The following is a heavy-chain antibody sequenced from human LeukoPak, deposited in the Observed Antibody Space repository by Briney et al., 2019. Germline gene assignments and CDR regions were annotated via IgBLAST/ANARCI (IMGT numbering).Heavy chain of an antibody. CDR2: ISAYNGNT. V-gene: IGHV1-18*04. J-gene: IGHJ5*02. D-gene: IGHD3-10*01. Sequence: ASVKVSCKASGYTFTGYYMHWVRQAPGQGLEWMGWISAYNGNTKYAQKFQGRVTMTTDTSTSTAYMELRSLRSDDTAVYYCARDGSGSYDNWFDPWGQGTLVTVSS. CDR3: ARDGSGSYDNWFDP. CDR1: GYTFTGYY.